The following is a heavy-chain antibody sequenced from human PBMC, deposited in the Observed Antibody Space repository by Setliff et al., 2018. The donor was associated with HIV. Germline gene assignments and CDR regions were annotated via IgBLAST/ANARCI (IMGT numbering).Heavy chain of an antibody. Sequence: SETLSLTCSVSGGSISSGGHYWNWIRQHPGRGLEWIGYISNSGSTYYNPSLKGRLTISVDPSKNHFSLNPTSVTAADTAVYYCARVPSGLWFGKWGNWGQGTLVTVSS. CDR3: ARVPSGLWFGKWGN. CDR1: GGSISSGGHY. CDR2: ISNSGST. V-gene: IGHV4-31*03. D-gene: IGHD3-10*01. J-gene: IGHJ4*02.